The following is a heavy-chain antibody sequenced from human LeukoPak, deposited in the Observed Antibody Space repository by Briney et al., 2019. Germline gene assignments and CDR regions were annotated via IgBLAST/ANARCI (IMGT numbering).Heavy chain of an antibody. CDR3: AREFYCSSTGCYVPDVYYYYYGMDV. CDR1: GGSFSGYY. V-gene: IGHV4-34*01. D-gene: IGHD2-2*01. CDR2: INHSGST. Sequence: PSETLSLTCAVYGGSFSGYYWSWIRQPPGKGLEWIGEINHSGSTNYNPSLKSRVTISVDTSKNQFSLKLSSVTAADTAVYYCAREFYCSSTGCYVPDVYYYYYGMDVWGKGTTVTVSS. J-gene: IGHJ6*04.